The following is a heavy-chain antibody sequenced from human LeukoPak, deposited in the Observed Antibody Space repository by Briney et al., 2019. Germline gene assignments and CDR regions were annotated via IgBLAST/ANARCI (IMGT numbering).Heavy chain of an antibody. CDR1: GGSISSSSYY. CDR3: AGGNWGDFWSGYSGYFDY. CDR2: IYYSGST. D-gene: IGHD3-3*01. J-gene: IGHJ4*02. Sequence: SETLSLTCTVSGGSISSSSYYWGWIRQPPGKGLEWIGSIYYSGSTYYNPSLKSRVTISVDTSKNQFSLKLSSVTAADTAVYYCAGGNWGDFWSGYSGYFDYWGQGTLVTVSS. V-gene: IGHV4-39*01.